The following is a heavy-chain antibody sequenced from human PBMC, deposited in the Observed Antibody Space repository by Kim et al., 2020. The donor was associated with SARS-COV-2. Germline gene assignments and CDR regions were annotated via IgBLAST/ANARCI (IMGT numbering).Heavy chain of an antibody. CDR3: ARGGPEKYIVGETGAFDY. CDR2: IIPIFGTA. J-gene: IGHJ4*02. Sequence: SVKVSCKASGGTFSSYAISWVRQAPGQGLEWMGGIIPIFGTANYAQKFQGRVTITADESTSTAYMELSSLRSEDTAVYYCARGGPEKYIVGETGAFDYWGQGTLVTVSS. V-gene: IGHV1-69*13. CDR1: GGTFSSYA. D-gene: IGHD1-26*01.